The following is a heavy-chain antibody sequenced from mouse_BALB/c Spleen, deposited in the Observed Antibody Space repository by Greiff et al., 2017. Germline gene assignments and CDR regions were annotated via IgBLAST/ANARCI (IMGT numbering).Heavy chain of an antibody. CDR3: ARDRVRTSYYAMDY. V-gene: IGHV5-4*02. CDR2: ISDGGSYT. D-gene: IGHD2-14*01. J-gene: IGHJ4*01. CDR1: GFTFSDYY. Sequence: DVHLVESGGGLVKPGGSLKLSCAASGFTFSDYYMYWVRQTPEKRLEWVATISDGGSYTYYPDSVKGRFTISRDNAKNNLYLQMSSLKSEDTAMYYCARDRVRTSYYAMDYWGQGTSVTVSS.